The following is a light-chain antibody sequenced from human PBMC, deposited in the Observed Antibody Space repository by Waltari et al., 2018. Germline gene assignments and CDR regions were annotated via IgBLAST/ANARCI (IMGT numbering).Light chain of an antibody. J-gene: IGKJ1*01. V-gene: IGKV2-28*01. CDR2: LGS. CDR1: QNLLHTNGYNY. CDR3: MQALQSPWS. Sequence: DIVVTQSPLTLPVPPGQPASIPCRSSQNLLHTNGYNYLDWYLQKTGQPPQLLIFLGSNRASGVPDRFSGRGSGTEFTLKISRVEAEDVGVYYCMQALQSPWSFGQGTKVEIK.